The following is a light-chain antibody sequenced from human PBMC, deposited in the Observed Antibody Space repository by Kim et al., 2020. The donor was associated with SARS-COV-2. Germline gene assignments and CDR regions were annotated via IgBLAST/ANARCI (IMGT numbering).Light chain of an antibody. J-gene: IGLJ3*02. V-gene: IGLV2-14*03. CDR2: DVN. CDR1: SSNIGSYNY. CDR3: SSFTTHSTLV. Sequence: QSALTQPASVSGSPGQSITISCSGTSSNIGSYNYVSWYQQHPGKAPKLMIYDVNKRPSGVSNRFSGSKSGNTASLTISGLQAEDEAEYYCSSFTTHSTLVFGGGTK.